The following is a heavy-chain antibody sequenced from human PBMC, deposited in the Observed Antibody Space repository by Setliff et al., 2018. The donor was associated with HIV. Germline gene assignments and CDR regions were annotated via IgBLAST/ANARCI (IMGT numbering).Heavy chain of an antibody. CDR2: LSGSGGST. CDR1: ELTFSNYA. CDR3: AQAQTSVSGSYYKYLQH. Sequence: GGSLRLSCAASELTFSNYAMTWVRQAPGKGLEWVSSLSGSGGSTYYADSVKGRFTISRDNSKNTLYLRMNSLRAEDTAVYYCAQAQTSVSGSYYKYLQHWGQGTLVTVSS. D-gene: IGHD3-10*01. J-gene: IGHJ1*01. V-gene: IGHV3-23*01.